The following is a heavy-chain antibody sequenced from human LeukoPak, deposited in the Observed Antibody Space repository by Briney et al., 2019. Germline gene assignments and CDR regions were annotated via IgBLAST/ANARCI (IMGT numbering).Heavy chain of an antibody. D-gene: IGHD5-12*01. J-gene: IGHJ4*02. CDR2: IRGRGDDT. CDR1: GFTFSGYA. Sequence: PGGSLRLSCAASGFTFSGYAMSWVRQAPGKGLEWVSAIRGRGDDTYSADSVKGRFTISRDNSRNTVDLQMNSLRAEDTAIYYCAKDDAPARWLRSPQVFDYWGQGTLVTVSS. CDR3: AKDDAPARWLRSPQVFDY. V-gene: IGHV3-23*01.